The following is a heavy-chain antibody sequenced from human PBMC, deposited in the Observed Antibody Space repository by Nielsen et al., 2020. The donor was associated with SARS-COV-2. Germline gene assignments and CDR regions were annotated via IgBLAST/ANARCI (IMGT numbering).Heavy chain of an antibody. J-gene: IGHJ4*02. D-gene: IGHD4-23*01. CDR2: IWYDGSNK. CDR3: ARGEPDYGGSSIDY. Sequence: GESLKISCAASGFTFSSYGMHWVRQAPGKGLEWVAVIWYDGSNKYYADSVKGRFTISRDNSKNTLYLQMNSLRAEDTAVYYCARGEPDYGGSSIDYWGQGTLVTVSS. CDR1: GFTFSSYG. V-gene: IGHV3-33*01.